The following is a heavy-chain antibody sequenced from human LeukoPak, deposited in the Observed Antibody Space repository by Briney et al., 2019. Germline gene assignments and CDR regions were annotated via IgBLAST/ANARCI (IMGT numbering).Heavy chain of an antibody. J-gene: IGHJ4*02. CDR2: INHSGST. CDR3: ARAPEAETHTDYYFPF. V-gene: IGHV4-34*01. Sequence: SETLSLTCAVYGGSFSGYYWSWIRQPPGKGLEWIGEINHSGSTNYNPSLKSRVTISVDTSKNQFSLKLSSVTAEDTAVYYCARAPEAETHTDYYFPFWGQGTLVTVSS. D-gene: IGHD5-18*01. CDR1: GGSFSGYY.